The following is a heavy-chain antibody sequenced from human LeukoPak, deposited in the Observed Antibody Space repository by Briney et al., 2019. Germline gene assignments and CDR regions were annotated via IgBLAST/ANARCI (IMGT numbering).Heavy chain of an antibody. CDR2: ISAYNGNT. CDR3: ARDRGFGYCSGGRCYRCHAFDI. J-gene: IGHJ3*02. CDR1: GYTFTSYG. Sequence: ASVKVSCKASGYTFTSYGISWVRQAPGQVLEWMGWISAYNGNTNYAQKLQGRVTMTTDTSTSTAYMELRSLRSDDTAVYYCARDRGFGYCSGGRCYRCHAFDIWGQGTMVTVSS. D-gene: IGHD2-15*01. V-gene: IGHV1-18*01.